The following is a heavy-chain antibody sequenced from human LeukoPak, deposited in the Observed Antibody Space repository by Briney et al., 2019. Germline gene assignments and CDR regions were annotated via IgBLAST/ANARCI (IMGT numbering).Heavy chain of an antibody. Sequence: PSETLSLTCAVYSGSFSGYYWGWMRQPPGKGLEWIGEVNHSGSTNYNPSLKSRVTISVDTSKNQFSLKLSSVTAADTAVYYCARGRRGGFVMATITAVFFDHWGQGTLVTVSS. CDR2: VNHSGST. CDR3: ARGRRGGFVMATITAVFFDH. D-gene: IGHD5-24*01. J-gene: IGHJ4*02. V-gene: IGHV4-34*01. CDR1: SGSFSGYY.